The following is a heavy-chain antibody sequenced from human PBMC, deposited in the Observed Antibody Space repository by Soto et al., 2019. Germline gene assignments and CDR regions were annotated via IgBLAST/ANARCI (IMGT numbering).Heavy chain of an antibody. D-gene: IGHD6-19*01. CDR1: GGSFSNYA. V-gene: IGHV1-69*12. J-gene: IGHJ4*02. CDR3: ASDQPNSGSFDY. CDR2: VSPLFGTT. Sequence: VQLVQSGAEVKKPGSSVRVSCKASGGSFSNYAVNWVRQAPGQGLEWLGGVSPLFGTTNYAHNFQRRVTITADESTTTAYLELSSLTSDDTAVYYCASDQPNSGSFDYWGQGSLVTVSS.